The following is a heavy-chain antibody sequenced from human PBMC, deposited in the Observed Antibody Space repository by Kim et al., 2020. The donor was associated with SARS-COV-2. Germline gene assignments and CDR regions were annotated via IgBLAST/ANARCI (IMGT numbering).Heavy chain of an antibody. V-gene: IGHV4-39*01. D-gene: IGHD3-3*01. CDR3: ASPYYDFWSGYYNAEYFQH. CDR2: IYYSGST. J-gene: IGHJ1*01. Sequence: SETLSLTCTVSGGSISSSSYYWGWIRQPPGKGLEWIGSIYYSGSTYYNPSLKSRVTISVDTSKNQFSLKLSSVTAADTAVYYCASPYYDFWSGYYNAEYFQHWGQGTLVTVSS. CDR1: GGSISSSSYY.